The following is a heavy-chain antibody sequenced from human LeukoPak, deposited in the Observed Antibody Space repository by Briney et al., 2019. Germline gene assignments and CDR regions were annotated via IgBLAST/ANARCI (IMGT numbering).Heavy chain of an antibody. Sequence: GGSLRLSCAASGFTFSNYVMNWVRQAPGRGLEWVSAISSRGGTSYYADSVKGRFTFSRDNSKNTLYLQMNSLRAEDSALYYCARGGRGSAAVVAPRSFDIWGQGTMVTVSS. V-gene: IGHV3-23*01. CDR1: GFTFSNYV. CDR3: ARGGRGSAAVVAPRSFDI. CDR2: ISSRGGTS. J-gene: IGHJ3*02. D-gene: IGHD3-22*01.